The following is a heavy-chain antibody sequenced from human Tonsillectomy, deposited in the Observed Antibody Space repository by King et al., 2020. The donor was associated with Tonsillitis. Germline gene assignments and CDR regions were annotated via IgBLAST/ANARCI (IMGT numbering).Heavy chain of an antibody. CDR1: GFTFDDYA. CDR2: INWNGGST. J-gene: IGHJ6*03. CDR3: ARILFGSGSYYKDV. Sequence: VQLVESGGAVVRPGGSLRLSCAASGFTFDDYAMTWVRQVPGKGLEWVSYINWNGGSTAYADSVKGRFTTSRDNAKNALYLQMNSLRAEDTAVYHCARILFGSGSYYKDVWGKGTTATVSS. V-gene: IGHV3-20*01. D-gene: IGHD3-10*01.